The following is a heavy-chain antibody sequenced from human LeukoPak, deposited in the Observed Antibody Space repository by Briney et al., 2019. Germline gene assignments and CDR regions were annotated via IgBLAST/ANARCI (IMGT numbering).Heavy chain of an antibody. CDR1: GVSISSYY. CDR3: ARVAYGDYGMDV. Sequence: PSETLSLTCTVSGVSISSYYWSWIRQPPGKGLEWIGYIYYSGSTNYNPSLKSRVTISVDTSNNQFSLKLSSVTAADTAVYYCARVAYGDYGMDVWGQGTTVTVSS. D-gene: IGHD4-17*01. J-gene: IGHJ6*02. CDR2: IYYSGST. V-gene: IGHV4-59*01.